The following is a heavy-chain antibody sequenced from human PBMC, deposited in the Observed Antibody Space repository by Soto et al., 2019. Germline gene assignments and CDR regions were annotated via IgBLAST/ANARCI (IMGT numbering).Heavy chain of an antibody. V-gene: IGHV3-21*01. CDR3: AREDAVVGATSAFGF. J-gene: IGHJ4*02. CDR1: GFTFRTYS. CDR2: INGRSNDI. D-gene: IGHD1-26*01. Sequence: GGSLRLSCEASGFTFRTYSMNWVRQAPGKGLEWVSSINGRSNDIYYADSVKGRFTISRDNAKNSLYLQMNSLRAEDTAVYYCAREDAVVGATSAFGFWGQGTLVTASS.